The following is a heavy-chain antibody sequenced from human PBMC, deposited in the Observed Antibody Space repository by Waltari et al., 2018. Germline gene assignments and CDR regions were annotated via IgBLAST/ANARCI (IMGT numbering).Heavy chain of an antibody. V-gene: IGHV1-18*01. CDR3: ARVITISGVVVPSGYSDY. J-gene: IGHJ4*02. CDR1: GYTFTTYV. CDR2: INTHNGNI. D-gene: IGHD3-3*01. Sequence: QVQLVQSGPEVKKPGASVKVSCKASGYTFTTYVIHWVRQAPGQGLEWMGWINTHNGNINYAQKFQVRVTMTTDTSTSTAYMELRNLRSDDTAVYYCARVITISGVVVPSGYSDYWGQGTLVTVSS.